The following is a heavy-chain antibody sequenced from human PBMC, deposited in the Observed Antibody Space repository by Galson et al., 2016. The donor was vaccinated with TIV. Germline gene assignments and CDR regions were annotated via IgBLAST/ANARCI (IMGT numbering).Heavy chain of an antibody. V-gene: IGHV3-66*02. J-gene: IGHJ6*02. Sequence: SLRLSCAASGLTVSSNYMTWVRQAPGKGLEWVSLLSAGGTTSYADSVRGRFTFSRDDSKNTLYLQMNSLRPEDTAVYYCARDRRHCGNECYLYYYYGMDVWGQGATVTVSS. D-gene: IGHD2-21*01. CDR1: GLTVSSNY. CDR2: LSAGGTT. CDR3: ARDRRHCGNECYLYYYYGMDV.